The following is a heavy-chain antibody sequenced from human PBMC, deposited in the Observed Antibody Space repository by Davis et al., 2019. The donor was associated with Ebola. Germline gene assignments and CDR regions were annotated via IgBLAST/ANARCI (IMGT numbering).Heavy chain of an antibody. D-gene: IGHD3-3*01. CDR2: ISGNGGGT. V-gene: IGHV3-23*01. CDR1: GFSFRSYA. CDR3: AGGDFWSGQFDY. J-gene: IGHJ4*02. Sequence: GESLKISCAASGFSFRSYAMSWVRQTPGKGLEWVSAISGNGGGTYYADSVKGRFTISRDNSKNTRSLQMTSLRAEDTALYYCAGGDFWSGQFDYWGQGALVTVSS.